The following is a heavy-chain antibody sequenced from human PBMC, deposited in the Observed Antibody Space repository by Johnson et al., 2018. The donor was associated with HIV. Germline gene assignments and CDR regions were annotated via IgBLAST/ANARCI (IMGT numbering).Heavy chain of an antibody. CDR3: ARAGAVGFDAFDI. J-gene: IGHJ3*02. V-gene: IGHV3-33*08. Sequence: MQLVESGGGLVQPGGSLRLSCAASGFTFSIYGMHWVRQAPGKGLEWVAVIWYDGSNKYYADSVKGRFTISRDNSKNTLYLQMNSLRAEDTAVYYCARAGAVGFDAFDIWGQGTMVTVSS. D-gene: IGHD6-19*01. CDR1: GFTFSIYG. CDR2: IWYDGSNK.